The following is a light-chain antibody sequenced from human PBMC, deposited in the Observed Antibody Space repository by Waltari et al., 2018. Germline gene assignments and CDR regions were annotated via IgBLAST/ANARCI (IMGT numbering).Light chain of an antibody. CDR3: CSYAGTRSLVV. CDR1: SSDIGYYDL. CDR2: EVT. V-gene: IGLV2-23*02. J-gene: IGLJ2*01. Sequence: QSALTQPASVSGSLGQSITVPCTGTSSDIGYYDLVSWYQPHPGRAPKLIIYEVTKRPSGVSSRFSGSKSGNTASLTISGLHTEDEADYYCCSYAGTRSLVVFGGGTRLTVL.